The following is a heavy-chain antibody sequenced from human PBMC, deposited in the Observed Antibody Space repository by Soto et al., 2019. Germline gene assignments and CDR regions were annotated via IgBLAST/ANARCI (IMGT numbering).Heavy chain of an antibody. CDR3: ASHFSVALFDY. CDR1: SDTITTNSFF. Sequence: SDTLSHTCTVSSDTITTNSFFWARIQQPPGKGLEWNGSIYYSGSTYHNPSLKSRVTISVDSSNNQFSLKLTSVTAADTAVYYCASHFSVALFDYWGKGALVTV. CDR2: IYYSGST. J-gene: IGHJ4*02. V-gene: IGHV4-39*01.